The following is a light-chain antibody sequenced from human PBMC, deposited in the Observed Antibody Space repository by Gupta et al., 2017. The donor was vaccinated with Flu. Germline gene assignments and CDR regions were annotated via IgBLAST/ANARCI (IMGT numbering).Light chain of an antibody. J-gene: IGKJ3*01. CDR1: QSVLYSSNNKNY. V-gene: IGKV4-1*01. Sequence: DIVMTQSPDSLAVSLGERATINYKSSQSVLYSSNNKNYLAWYQQKPGQPPKLLIYWASTRESGVPDRCSGSGSGTDFTLTISSLQAEDVAVYYCQQDYRTPPGFGPGTKVDIK. CDR3: QQDYRTPPG. CDR2: WAS.